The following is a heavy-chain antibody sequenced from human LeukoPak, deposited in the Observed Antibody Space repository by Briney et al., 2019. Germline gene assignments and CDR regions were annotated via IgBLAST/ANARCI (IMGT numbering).Heavy chain of an antibody. CDR1: GITFTNAW. Sequence: GGSLRLSCAASGITFTNAWLTWVRQAPGKGLEWVSSISSSSSYIYYADSVKGRFTISRDNAKNSLYLQMNSLRAEDTAVYYCARVRSWGQGTLVTVSS. CDR2: ISSSSSYI. CDR3: ARVRS. J-gene: IGHJ5*02. V-gene: IGHV3-21*01.